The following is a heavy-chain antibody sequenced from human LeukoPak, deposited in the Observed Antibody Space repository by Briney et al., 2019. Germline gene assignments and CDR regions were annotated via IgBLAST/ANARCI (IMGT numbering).Heavy chain of an antibody. CDR1: GGSFSGYY. J-gene: IGHJ5*02. CDR3: ARGRAGIAVAGTRSWWFDP. D-gene: IGHD6-19*01. CDR2: INHSGST. V-gene: IGHV4-34*01. Sequence: PSETLSLTCAVYGGSFSGYYWCWIRQPPGKGLEWIGEINHSGSTNYNPSLKSRVTISVDTSKNQFSLKLSSVTAADTAVYYCARGRAGIAVAGTRSWWFDPWGQGTLVTVSP.